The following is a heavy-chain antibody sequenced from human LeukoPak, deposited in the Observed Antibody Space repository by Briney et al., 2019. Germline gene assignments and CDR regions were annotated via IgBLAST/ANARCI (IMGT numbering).Heavy chain of an antibody. V-gene: IGHV4-39*07. CDR3: ARDSEYYFDY. J-gene: IGHJ4*02. Sequence: SETLSLTCTVSGGSISSSSYYWGWIRQPPGKGLEWIGSIYYSGSTYYNPSLKGRVTISVDTSKNQFSLKLSSVTAADTAVYYCARDSEYYFDYWGQGTLVTVSS. CDR1: GGSISSSSYY. CDR2: IYYSGST.